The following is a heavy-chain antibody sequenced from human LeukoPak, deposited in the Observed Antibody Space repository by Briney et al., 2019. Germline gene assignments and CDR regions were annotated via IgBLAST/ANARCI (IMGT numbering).Heavy chain of an antibody. CDR3: AKDPNIVVVPAAIRRDFQH. J-gene: IGHJ1*01. Sequence: PGGSLRLSCAASGFTFSSYGMHWVRQAPGKGLEWVAFIRYDGSNKYYADSVKGRFTISRDNSKNTLYLQMNSLRAEDTAVYYCAKDPNIVVVPAAIRRDFQHWGQGTLVTVSS. D-gene: IGHD2-2*01. CDR1: GFTFSSYG. V-gene: IGHV3-30*02. CDR2: IRYDGSNK.